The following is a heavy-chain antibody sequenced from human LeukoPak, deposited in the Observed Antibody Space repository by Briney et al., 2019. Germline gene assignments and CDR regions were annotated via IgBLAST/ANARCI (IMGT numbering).Heavy chain of an antibody. CDR2: IYTSGST. V-gene: IGHV4-61*02. D-gene: IGHD1-1*01. CDR3: ATTANSYYYYYYMDV. CDR1: GGSISSGSYY. J-gene: IGHJ6*03. Sequence: SQTLSLTCTVSGGSISSGSYYWSWIRHPAGKGLEWIGRIYTSGSTNYNPSLKSRVTISVDTSKNQFSLNLSSVTAADTAVYYCATTANSYYYYYYMDVWGKGTTVTVSS.